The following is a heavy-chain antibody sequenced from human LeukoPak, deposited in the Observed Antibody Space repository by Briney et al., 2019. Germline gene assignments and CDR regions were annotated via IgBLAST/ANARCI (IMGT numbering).Heavy chain of an antibody. CDR1: GFTFSSYA. J-gene: IGHJ6*03. V-gene: IGHV3-23*01. CDR2: ISGSGGST. D-gene: IGHD3-3*01. CDR3: AKPGKLRFLEHYYYYMDV. Sequence: GGSLRLSCAASGFTFSSYAMSWVRQAPGKGLEWVSAISGSGGSTYYADSVKGRFTISRDNSKNTLYLQMNSLRAEDTAVYYCAKPGKLRFLEHYYYYMDVWGKGTTVTVSS.